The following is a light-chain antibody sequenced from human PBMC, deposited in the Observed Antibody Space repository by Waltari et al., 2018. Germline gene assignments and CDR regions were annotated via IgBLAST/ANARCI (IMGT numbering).Light chain of an antibody. CDR2: FVS. CDR3: QVWDGTSDQPV. V-gene: IGLV3-21*04. CDR1: DIGSQS. Sequence: SYVLTQPHSVSVAPGKTARITCGGNDIGSQSVHWYQQKPGQAPVMVIFFVSDRPSGVSGRCSGSKSGNTATLTISRVEAGDEADYFCQVWDGTSDQPVFGGGTKLTVL. J-gene: IGLJ2*01.